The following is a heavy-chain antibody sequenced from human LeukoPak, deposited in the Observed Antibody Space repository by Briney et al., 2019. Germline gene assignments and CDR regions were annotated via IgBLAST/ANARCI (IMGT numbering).Heavy chain of an antibody. CDR1: GFTFSSYW. D-gene: IGHD3-3*01. J-gene: IGHJ6*03. CDR2: IKQDGREK. V-gene: IGHV3-7*01. CDR3: ARANYDFWSGYYRYYYYYMDV. Sequence: PGGSLRLSCAASGFTFSSYWMSWVRQAPGKGLEWVANIKQDGREKYYVDSVKGRFTISRDNAKNSLYLQMNSLRAEDTAVYYCARANYDFWSGYYRYYYYYMDVWGKGTTVTVSS.